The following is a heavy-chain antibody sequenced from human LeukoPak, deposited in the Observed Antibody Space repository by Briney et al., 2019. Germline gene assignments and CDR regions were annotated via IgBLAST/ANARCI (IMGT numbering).Heavy chain of an antibody. CDR3: ARGTSLGY. CDR2: INHSGST. D-gene: IGHD3-16*01. V-gene: IGHV4-34*01. Sequence: PSETLSLTCAVYGGSFSGYYWSWIRQPPGKGQDWIGEINHSGSTNYNPSLKSRVTISVDTSKNQFSLKLSSVTAADTAVYYCARGTSLGYWGQGTLVTVSS. CDR1: GGSFSGYY. J-gene: IGHJ4*02.